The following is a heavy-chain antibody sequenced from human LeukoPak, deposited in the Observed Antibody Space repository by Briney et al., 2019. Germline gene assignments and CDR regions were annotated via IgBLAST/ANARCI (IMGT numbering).Heavy chain of an antibody. CDR3: AKDTPSCGDYGGYFDY. J-gene: IGHJ4*02. Sequence: GGSLRLSCAASGFTFSSYGMHWVRQAPGKGLEWVAFIRYDGSNKYYADSVKGRFTISRDNSKNTLYLQMNSLRAEDTAVYYCAKDTPSCGDYGGYFDYWGQGTLVAVSS. V-gene: IGHV3-30*02. D-gene: IGHD4-17*01. CDR1: GFTFSSYG. CDR2: IRYDGSNK.